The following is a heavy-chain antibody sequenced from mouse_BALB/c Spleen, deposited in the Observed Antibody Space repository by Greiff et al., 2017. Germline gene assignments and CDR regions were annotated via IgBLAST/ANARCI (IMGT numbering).Heavy chain of an antibody. CDR2: IWAGGST. V-gene: IGHV2-9*02. J-gene: IGHJ3*01. Sequence: QVQLKESGPGLVAPSQSLSITCTVSGFSLTSYGVHWVRQPPGKGLEWLGVIWAGGSTNYNSALMSRLSISKDNSKSQVFLKMNSLQTDDTAMYYCAREGVYGNRGFAYWGQGTLVTVSA. CDR3: AREGVYGNRGFAY. CDR1: GFSLTSYG. D-gene: IGHD2-1*01.